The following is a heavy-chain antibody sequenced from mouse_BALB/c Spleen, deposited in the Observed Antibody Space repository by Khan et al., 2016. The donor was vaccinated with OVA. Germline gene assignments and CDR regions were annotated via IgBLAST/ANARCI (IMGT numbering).Heavy chain of an antibody. V-gene: IGHV1-9*01. CDR3: ARRAYCRYDVDY. CDR1: GYTFSSYW. CDR2: ILPGSGST. D-gene: IGHD2-14*01. J-gene: IGHJ4*01. Sequence: QVQLQQSGAELMKPGASVKISCKATGYTFSSYWIEWVKQRPGHGLEWIGEILPGSGSTNYNEKFKGKATFTADTSSNTAYMQLSSLTSEDSAVYYCARRAYCRYDVDYWGQGTSVTVSS.